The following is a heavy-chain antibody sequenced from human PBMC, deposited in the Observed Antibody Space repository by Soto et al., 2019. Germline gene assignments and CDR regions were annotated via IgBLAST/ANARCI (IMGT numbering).Heavy chain of an antibody. CDR3: ARGLPRSLDIVVVPAAHPIARGNWFDP. CDR2: INHSGST. D-gene: IGHD2-2*01. V-gene: IGHV4-34*01. CDR1: GGSLSGYY. J-gene: IGHJ5*02. Sequence: SETLSLTCAVYGGSLSGYYWSWIRQPPGKGLEWIGEINHSGSTNYNPSLKSRVTISVDTSKNQFSLKLSSVTAADTAVYYCARGLPRSLDIVVVPAAHPIARGNWFDPWGQGTLVTVSS.